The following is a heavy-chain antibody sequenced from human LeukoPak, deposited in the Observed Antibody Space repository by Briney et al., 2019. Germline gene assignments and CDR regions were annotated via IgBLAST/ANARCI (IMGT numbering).Heavy chain of an antibody. V-gene: IGHV1-69*13. CDR3: ARWRTVQLERQYYFDY. CDR2: IIPIFGTA. CDR1: GGTFSSYA. J-gene: IGHJ4*02. Sequence: ASVKVSCKASGGTFSSYAISWVRQAPGQGLEWMGGIIPIFGTANYAQKFQGRVTITADESTSTAYMELSSLRSEDTAVYYCARWRTVQLERQYYFDYWAREPWSPSPQ. D-gene: IGHD1-1*01.